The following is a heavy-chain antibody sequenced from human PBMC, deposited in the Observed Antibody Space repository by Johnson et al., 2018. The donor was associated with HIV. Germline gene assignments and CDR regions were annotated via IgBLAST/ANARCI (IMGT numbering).Heavy chain of an antibody. J-gene: IGHJ3*02. Sequence: QMLLVESGGGVVQPGGSLRLSCAASGFTFSSYGMHWVRQAPDKGLEWVAFIRYDGSNKYYADSVKGRFTISRDNSKNTLYLQMNSLRAEDTAGYYCAKDPVGATWAFDIWGQGTMVTVSS. CDR2: IRYDGSNK. V-gene: IGHV3-30*02. CDR3: AKDPVGATWAFDI. CDR1: GFTFSSYG. D-gene: IGHD1-26*01.